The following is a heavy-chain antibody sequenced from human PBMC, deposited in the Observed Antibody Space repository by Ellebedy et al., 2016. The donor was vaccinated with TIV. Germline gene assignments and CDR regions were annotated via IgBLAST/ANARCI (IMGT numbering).Heavy chain of an antibody. CDR1: GYTFTAFH. V-gene: IGHV1-2*02. CDR2: IYPYNGDT. Sequence: ASVKVSCKASGYTFTAFHIHWVRQAPGQGLEWMGWIYPYNGDTNYAQKFQGRVTMTRDTSISTAYMELSSLISDDTAIYFCARDSVVLPGAYFDYWGQGALVTVSS. CDR3: ARDSVVLPGAYFDY. J-gene: IGHJ4*02. D-gene: IGHD4-23*01.